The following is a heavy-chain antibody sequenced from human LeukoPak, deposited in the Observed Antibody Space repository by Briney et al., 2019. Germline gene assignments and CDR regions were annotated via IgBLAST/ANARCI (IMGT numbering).Heavy chain of an antibody. V-gene: IGHV4-31*03. Sequence: SETLSLTCTVSGGSISSGGYYWSWIRQHPGKGLEWIGYIYYSGSTYYNPSLKSRVTISVDTSKNQFSLKLSSVTAADTAVYYCARGGNSVRYFDYWGQGTLVTDSS. CDR3: ARGGNSVRYFDY. CDR1: GGSISSGGYY. D-gene: IGHD4-23*01. J-gene: IGHJ4*02. CDR2: IYYSGST.